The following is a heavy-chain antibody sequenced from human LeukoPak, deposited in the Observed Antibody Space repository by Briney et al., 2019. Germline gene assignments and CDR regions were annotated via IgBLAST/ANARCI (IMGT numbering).Heavy chain of an antibody. V-gene: IGHV3-74*01. CDR2: VNNDGSST. CDR3: ARGGWGTGTDY. D-gene: IGHD1-1*01. CDR1: GFTFSSYW. Sequence: GGSLRLSCAASGFTFSSYWMHWVRQAPGKGLVWVSRVNNDGSSTTYADSVKGRFTISRDNAKNTIYLQMNRLRAEDTAVYYCARGGWGTGTDYWGQGTLVTVSS. J-gene: IGHJ4*02.